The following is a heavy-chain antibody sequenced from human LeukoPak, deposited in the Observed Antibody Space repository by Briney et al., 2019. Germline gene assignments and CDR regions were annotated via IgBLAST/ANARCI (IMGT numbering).Heavy chain of an antibody. V-gene: IGHV3-30-3*01. CDR1: GFTFSSYA. CDR2: ISYDGSNK. J-gene: IGHJ4*02. D-gene: IGHD3-3*01. CDR3: ARDAYYDFWSGYKDLDY. Sequence: PGGSLRLSCAASGFTFSSYAMHWVRQAPGKGLEWVAVISYDGSNKYYADSVKGRFTISGDNAKNSLYLQMNSLRAEDTAVYYCARDAYYDFWSGYKDLDYWGQGTLVTVSS.